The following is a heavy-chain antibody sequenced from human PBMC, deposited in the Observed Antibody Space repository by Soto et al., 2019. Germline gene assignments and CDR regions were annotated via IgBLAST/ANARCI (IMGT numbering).Heavy chain of an antibody. CDR1: GLTFRSYG. V-gene: IGHV3-33*01. Sequence: QVQLVESGGGVVQPGTSLRLSCAASGLTFRSYGMHWVRQAPGKGLEWVAVIWYDGSNKYYADSVKGRFTISRDNSKKTLYLQMYSLRAEDTAVYYCASPQGEQWLEFDYWGQGTLVTVSS. CDR2: IWYDGSNK. D-gene: IGHD6-19*01. CDR3: ASPQGEQWLEFDY. J-gene: IGHJ4*02.